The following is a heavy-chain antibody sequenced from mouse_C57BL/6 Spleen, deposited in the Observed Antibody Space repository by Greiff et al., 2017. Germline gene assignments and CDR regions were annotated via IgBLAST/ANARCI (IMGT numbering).Heavy chain of an antibody. Sequence: QVTLKVSGPGLVQPSQSLSITCTVSGFSLTSYGVHWVRQSPGKGLEWLGVIWSGGSTDYNAAFISRLSISKDNSKSQVFFKMNSLQADDTAIYYCARKTAQATGYAMDYWGQGTSVTVSS. J-gene: IGHJ4*01. CDR2: IWSGGST. CDR3: ARKTAQATGYAMDY. CDR1: GFSLTSYG. D-gene: IGHD3-2*02. V-gene: IGHV2-2*01.